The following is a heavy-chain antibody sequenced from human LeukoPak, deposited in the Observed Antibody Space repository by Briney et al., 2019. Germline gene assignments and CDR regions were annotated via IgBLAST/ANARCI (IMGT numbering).Heavy chain of an antibody. D-gene: IGHD3-10*01. CDR3: ARGLWFGELFPSPFDY. Sequence: GGSLRLSCAASGFTVSSNYMSWVRQAPGKGLEWVSVIYSGGSTYYADSVEGRFTISRDNSKNTLYLQMNSLRAEDTAVYYCARGLWFGELFPSPFDYWGQGTLVTVSS. V-gene: IGHV3-53*01. CDR1: GFTVSSNY. J-gene: IGHJ4*02. CDR2: IYSGGST.